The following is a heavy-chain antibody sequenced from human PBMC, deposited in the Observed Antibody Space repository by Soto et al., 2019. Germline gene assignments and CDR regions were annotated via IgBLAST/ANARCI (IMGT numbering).Heavy chain of an antibody. CDR3: AKDELRYFDWLLPYFDY. Sequence: GGSLRLSCAASGFTFSSYAMSWVRQAPGKGLEWVSAISGSGGSTYYADSVKGRFTISRDNSKNTLYLQMNSLRAEDTAVYYCAKDELRYFDWLLPYFDYWGQGTLVTVSS. J-gene: IGHJ4*02. V-gene: IGHV3-23*01. D-gene: IGHD3-9*01. CDR1: GFTFSSYA. CDR2: ISGSGGST.